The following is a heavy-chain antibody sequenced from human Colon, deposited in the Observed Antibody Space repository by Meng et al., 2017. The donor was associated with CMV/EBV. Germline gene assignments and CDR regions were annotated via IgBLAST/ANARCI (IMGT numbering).Heavy chain of an antibody. CDR3: ARGTSSGSYHFDY. Sequence: GESLKISCATSGFTFSSYTMHWVRQAPGKGLEWLSSISTSGTNIYYGDSVKGRFTVSRDDARDSLYLQLNSLRADDTALYYCARGTSSGSYHFDYWGQGTLVTVSS. J-gene: IGHJ4*02. CDR2: ISTSGTNI. CDR1: GFTFSSYT. V-gene: IGHV3-21*01. D-gene: IGHD1-26*01.